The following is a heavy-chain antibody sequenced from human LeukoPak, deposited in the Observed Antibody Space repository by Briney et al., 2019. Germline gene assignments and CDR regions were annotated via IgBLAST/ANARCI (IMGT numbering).Heavy chain of an antibody. J-gene: IGHJ4*02. Sequence: KPSETLSLTCTVSGGSSSSSSYYWGWIRQPPGKGLEWIGYIYYRGSTYYNPSLKSRVTISVDTSKNQFSLKLSSVTAADTAVYYCARAGRGYSYGSFDYWGQGTLVTVSS. D-gene: IGHD5-18*01. V-gene: IGHV4-39*07. CDR3: ARAGRGYSYGSFDY. CDR2: IYYRGST. CDR1: GGSSSSSSYY.